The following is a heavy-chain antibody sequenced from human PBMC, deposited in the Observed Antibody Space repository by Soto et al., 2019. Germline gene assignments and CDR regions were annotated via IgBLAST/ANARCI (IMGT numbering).Heavy chain of an antibody. CDR2: IYWDDDK. V-gene: IGHV2-5*02. J-gene: IGHJ4*02. D-gene: IGHD3-22*01. Sequence: QITLKESGPPLVKPTQTLTLTCTFSGFSLSTSGVGVGWIRQPPGKALEWLALIYWDDDKRYSPSLKSRLTITKDTSKNQVVLTMTNMDPVDTATYYCADTPMIVPYFDYWGQGTLVTVSS. CDR3: ADTPMIVPYFDY. CDR1: GFSLSTSGVG.